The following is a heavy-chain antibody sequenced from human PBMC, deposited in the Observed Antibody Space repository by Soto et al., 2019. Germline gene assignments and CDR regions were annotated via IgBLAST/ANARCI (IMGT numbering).Heavy chain of an antibody. J-gene: IGHJ4*02. Sequence: QITLKESGPTVVKPTETLTLTCTFSGFSLTTSGVGVGWVRQSPGKAPEWLALIYWDDDKRYSTSLKSRLIITKDTSKKQVVLTMAIVDPADTATYYCAHRVLRTVFGLVTPTAIYFDFWGQGTPVVVSS. V-gene: IGHV2-5*02. CDR3: AHRVLRTVFGLVTPTAIYFDF. CDR1: GFSLTTSGVG. CDR2: IYWDDDK. D-gene: IGHD3-3*01.